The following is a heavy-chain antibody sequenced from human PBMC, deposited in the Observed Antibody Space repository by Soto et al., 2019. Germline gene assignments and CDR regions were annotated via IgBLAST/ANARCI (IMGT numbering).Heavy chain of an antibody. CDR3: ARLPVHYDFWSGAVSFYYYMDV. Sequence: SETLSLTCAVYGGSLSGYYWSWVRQPPGRGLEWVGEINHSGSTNYNPSLKSRVTISVDTSKNQFSLKLSSVTAADTAVYYCARLPVHYDFWSGAVSFYYYMDVWGKGPRSPSP. D-gene: IGHD3-3*01. J-gene: IGHJ6*03. V-gene: IGHV4-34*01. CDR2: INHSGST. CDR1: GGSLSGYY.